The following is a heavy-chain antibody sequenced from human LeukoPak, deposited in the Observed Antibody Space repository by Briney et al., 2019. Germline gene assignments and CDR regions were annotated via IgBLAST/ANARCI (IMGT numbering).Heavy chain of an antibody. D-gene: IGHD5-12*01. V-gene: IGHV5-51*01. CDR2: IYPGASDT. Sequence: GESLKISFKGSGXSFSSYCIVWVRQMPGKGLEWMGIIYPGASDTRYSPSIQGQVAISADKSLSTAYLQWSSLKASDTAMYYCARLWVATLDSWGQGTLVTVSS. CDR1: GXSFSSYC. CDR3: ARLWVATLDS. J-gene: IGHJ4*02.